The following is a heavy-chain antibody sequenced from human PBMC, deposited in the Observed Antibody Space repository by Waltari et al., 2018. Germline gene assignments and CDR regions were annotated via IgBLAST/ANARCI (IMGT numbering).Heavy chain of an antibody. V-gene: IGHV3-66*01. CDR3: ARDSGYCTTTSCRGDAFDI. D-gene: IGHD2-2*03. J-gene: IGHJ3*02. CDR1: GFNVSTSY. CDR2: IYTGGSA. Sequence: DVQLVESGGRLVQPGGSLSLACAASGFNVSTSYINWVRQFPGKGLEWVSVIYTGGSAYHADSVKGRFTVSRDISKNTLYLQMNSLRAEDTAVYYCARDSGYCTTTSCRGDAFDIWGQGTIVTVSS.